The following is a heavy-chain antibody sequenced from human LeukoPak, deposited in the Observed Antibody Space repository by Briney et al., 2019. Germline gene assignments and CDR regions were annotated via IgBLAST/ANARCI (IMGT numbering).Heavy chain of an antibody. CDR1: GGSVSSGSYY. CDR3: AGGTGPDAFDI. CDR2: IYYSGST. J-gene: IGHJ3*02. V-gene: IGHV4-61*01. D-gene: IGHD7-27*01. Sequence: PSETLSLTCTVSGGSVSSGSYYWSWIRQPPGKGLEWIGYIYYSGSTNYNPSLKSRVTISVDTSKNQFSLELSSVTAADTAVYYCAGGTGPDAFDIWGQGTMVTVSS.